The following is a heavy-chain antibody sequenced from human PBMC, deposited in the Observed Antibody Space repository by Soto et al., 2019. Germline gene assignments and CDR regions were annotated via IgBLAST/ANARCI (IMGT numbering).Heavy chain of an antibody. Sequence: GGSLRLSCAASGFTFSSYAMHWVRQAPGKGLEWVAVISYDGSNKYYADSVKGRFTISRDNSKNTLYLQMNSLRAEDTAVYYCARDLGYSSSWYYDYGMDVWGQGTTVTVSS. CDR3: ARDLGYSSSWYYDYGMDV. CDR1: GFTFSSYA. J-gene: IGHJ6*02. CDR2: ISYDGSNK. V-gene: IGHV3-30-3*01. D-gene: IGHD6-13*01.